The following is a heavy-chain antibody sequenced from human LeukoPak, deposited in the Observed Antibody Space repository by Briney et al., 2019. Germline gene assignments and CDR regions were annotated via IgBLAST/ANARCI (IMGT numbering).Heavy chain of an antibody. CDR3: ARGSNWNYALEFDP. D-gene: IGHD1-7*01. CDR2: IYTSGST. V-gene: IGHV4-4*07. J-gene: IGHJ5*02. Sequence: PSETLSLTCTVSGGSISSYYWSWIRQPAGKGLEWIGRIYTSGSTNYNPSLKSRATISVDKSKNQFSLKLSSVTAADTAVYYCARGSNWNYALEFDPWGQGTLVTVSS. CDR1: GGSISSYY.